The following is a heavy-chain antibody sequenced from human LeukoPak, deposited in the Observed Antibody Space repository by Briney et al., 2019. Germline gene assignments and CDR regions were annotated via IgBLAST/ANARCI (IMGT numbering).Heavy chain of an antibody. CDR2: ISYDGSNK. Sequence: GGSLRLSCAASGFTFSSYAMHWVRQAPGKGLEWVAVISYDGSNKYYADSVKGRFTISRGNSKNTLYLQMNSLRAEDTAVYYCALDNGYWGQGTLVTVSS. CDR3: ALDNGY. J-gene: IGHJ4*02. V-gene: IGHV3-30*01. CDR1: GFTFSSYA. D-gene: IGHD1-1*01.